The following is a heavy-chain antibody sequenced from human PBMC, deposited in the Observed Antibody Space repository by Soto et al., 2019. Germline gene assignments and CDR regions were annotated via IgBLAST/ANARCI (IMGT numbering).Heavy chain of an antibody. V-gene: IGHV3-7*03. CDR1: GFTFSSYW. J-gene: IGHJ3*02. CDR2: RKQDGSEK. D-gene: IGHD7-27*01. CDR3: ARELGMGAFDI. Sequence: GGSLILSCAASGFTFSSYWMSWVRQAPGKGLEWVANRKQDGSEKYYVDSVKGRFTISRDNAKNSLYLQMNSLRAEDTAVYYCARELGMGAFDIWGQGTMVTVSS.